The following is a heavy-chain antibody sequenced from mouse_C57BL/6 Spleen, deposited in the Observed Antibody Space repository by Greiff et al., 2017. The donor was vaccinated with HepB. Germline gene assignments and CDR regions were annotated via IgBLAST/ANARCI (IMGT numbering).Heavy chain of an antibody. CDR1: GFTFSDYG. J-gene: IGHJ4*01. CDR2: ISSGSSTI. CDR3: ARDDYYAMDY. V-gene: IGHV5-17*01. Sequence: EVKLVESGGGLVKPGGSLKLSCAASGFTFSDYGMHWVRQAPEKGLEWVAYISSGSSTIYYADTVKGRFTISRDNAKNTLFLQMTSLRSEDTAMYYCARDDYYAMDYWGKGTSVTVSS.